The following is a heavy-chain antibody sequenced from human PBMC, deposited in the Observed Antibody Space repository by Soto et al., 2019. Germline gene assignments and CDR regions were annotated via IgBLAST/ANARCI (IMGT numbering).Heavy chain of an antibody. J-gene: IGHJ5*02. CDR1: GYRFASYA. CDR3: ARERVTLVRGPQNWFDP. Sequence: QVHLVQSGGEVKKTGASVTVSCKASGYRFASYAIGWVRQAPGQGLEWVGWISAYNGNTRYAQKLQGRVTMTTDTSTSTAYMEVRSLKSDDTAVYYCARERVTLVRGPQNWFDPWGQGTLVTVSS. D-gene: IGHD3-10*01. V-gene: IGHV1-18*01. CDR2: ISAYNGNT.